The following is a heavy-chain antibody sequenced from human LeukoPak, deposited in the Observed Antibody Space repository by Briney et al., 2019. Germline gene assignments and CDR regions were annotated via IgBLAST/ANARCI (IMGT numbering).Heavy chain of an antibody. Sequence: SETLSLTCAVYGGSLSGYYWSWIRQPPGKGLEWIGNIYYSGRTYYNPSLKSRVTISVDTSKNQFSLKLSSVTAADTAVYYCARQGWIQLWLAFDYWGQGTLVTVSS. J-gene: IGHJ4*02. V-gene: IGHV4-34*01. CDR2: IYYSGRT. CDR3: ARQGWIQLWLAFDY. CDR1: GGSLSGYY. D-gene: IGHD5-18*01.